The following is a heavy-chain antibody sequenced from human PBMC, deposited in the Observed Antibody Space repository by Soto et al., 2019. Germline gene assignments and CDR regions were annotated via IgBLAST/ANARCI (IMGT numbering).Heavy chain of an antibody. D-gene: IGHD1-26*01. CDR2: IYDSGST. V-gene: IGHV4-39*01. J-gene: IGHJ3*02. CDR1: GGYLDNRAYY. Sequence: AANLSHTNTVSGGYLDNRAYYCSWIRQNPRKVLEWIGYIYDSGSTYYNPSLKGRVTLSVDTSKNQFARKLSSVTAAETAVYYCARHGITGGYYDAFDIWGQGTMVTVSS. CDR3: ARHGITGGYYDAFDI.